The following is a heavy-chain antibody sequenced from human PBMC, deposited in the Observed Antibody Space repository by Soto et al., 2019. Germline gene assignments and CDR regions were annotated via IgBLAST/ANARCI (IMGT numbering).Heavy chain of an antibody. CDR2: SYYSGRT. V-gene: IGHV4-39*01. J-gene: IGHJ4*02. CDR1: GESIISSSYY. CDR3: ARQRTAVVTQAYFDH. Sequence: DTLSLTSVVSGESIISSSYYGGLIRQPPVEGLDWMGSSYYSGRTYYNPSFKSRLTISIDTSKNQFSLKLMPVTATDTAVYYCARQRTAVVTQAYFDHWGQGALVTVSS. D-gene: IGHD2-21*02.